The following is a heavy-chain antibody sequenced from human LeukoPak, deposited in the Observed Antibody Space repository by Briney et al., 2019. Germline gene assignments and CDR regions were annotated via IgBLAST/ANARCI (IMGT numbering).Heavy chain of an antibody. Sequence: GSLRLSCAASGFTFSNAWMNWVRQAPGKGLEWVGRIRSKTAGGTTDFAAPVKGRFAIFRDDSENTVYLQMNSLTVEDTAVYYCSQGSGQYFHYWGQGTLVTVSS. D-gene: IGHD2-15*01. CDR1: GFTFSNAW. V-gene: IGHV3-15*07. J-gene: IGHJ4*02. CDR3: SQGSGQYFHY. CDR2: IRSKTAGGTT.